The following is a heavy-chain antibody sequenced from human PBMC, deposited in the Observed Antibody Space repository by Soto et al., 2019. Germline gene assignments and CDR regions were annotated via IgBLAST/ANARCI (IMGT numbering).Heavy chain of an antibody. J-gene: IGHJ5*02. CDR2: IYHSGST. D-gene: IGHD6-13*01. V-gene: IGHV4-38-2*02. Sequence: PLETLSLSCTVSGYSISRGYHWGWIRQPPGKGLEWIVSIYHSGSTYYNPSLKSRVTISVDTSKNQFSLKLSSVTAADTAVYYCARYLVVAAAGNWFDPWGQGTLVTVSS. CDR1: GYSISRGYH. CDR3: ARYLVVAAAGNWFDP.